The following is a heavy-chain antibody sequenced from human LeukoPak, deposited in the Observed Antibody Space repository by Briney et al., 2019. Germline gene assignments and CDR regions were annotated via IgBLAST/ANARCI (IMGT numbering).Heavy chain of an antibody. CDR1: GYTLTSYG. CDR3: ARSGRYSGSYSLDY. J-gene: IGHJ4*02. V-gene: IGHV1-18*01. CDR2: ISAYNGNT. Sequence: ASVTVSCKASGYTLTSYGISWVRQAPGQGLEWMGWISAYNGNTNYAQKLQGRVTMTTDTSTSTAYMELRSRRSDDTAVYYCARSGRYSGSYSLDYWGQGTLVTVSS. D-gene: IGHD1-26*01.